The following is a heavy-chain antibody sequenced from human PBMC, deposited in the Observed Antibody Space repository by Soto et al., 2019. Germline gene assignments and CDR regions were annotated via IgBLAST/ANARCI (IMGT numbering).Heavy chain of an antibody. CDR1: GGSFSGYY. Sequence: SETLSLTCAVYGGSFSGYYWSWIRQPPGKGLEWIGEINHSGSTNYNPCLKSRVTISVATSKNQFSLKLSSVTAADTAVYYCARGDGWLRWRGFDYWGQGTLVTVSS. CDR2: INHSGST. J-gene: IGHJ4*02. D-gene: IGHD5-12*01. CDR3: ARGDGWLRWRGFDY. V-gene: IGHV4-34*01.